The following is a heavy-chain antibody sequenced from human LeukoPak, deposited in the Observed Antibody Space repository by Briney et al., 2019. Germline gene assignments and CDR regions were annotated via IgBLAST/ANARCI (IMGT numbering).Heavy chain of an antibody. V-gene: IGHV1-8*01. J-gene: IGHJ6*02. D-gene: IGHD5-12*01. CDR2: MKPNSGNT. Sequence: ASVKVSCKASGYTFTSYDIKWVGQAAGQGLEWMGWMKPNSGNTGYAQKFQGRVTMTRTTSISTAYMELSSLRSEDTAVYYCARGGSSGYKYHYYGMYVWGQGTTFTVSS. CDR1: GYTFTSYD. CDR3: ARGGSSGYKYHYYGMYV.